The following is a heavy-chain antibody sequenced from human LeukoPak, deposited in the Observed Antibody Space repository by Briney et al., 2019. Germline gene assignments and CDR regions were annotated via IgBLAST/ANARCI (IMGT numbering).Heavy chain of an antibody. CDR2: MNPNSGNT. CDR1: GGTFSSYA. Sequence: AASVKVSCKASGGTFSSYAISWVRQATGQGLEWMGWMNPNSGNTGYAQEFQGRVTMTRNTSISTAYMELSSLRSEDTAVYYCAREHYWGQGTLVTVSS. V-gene: IGHV1-8*02. J-gene: IGHJ4*02. CDR3: AREHY.